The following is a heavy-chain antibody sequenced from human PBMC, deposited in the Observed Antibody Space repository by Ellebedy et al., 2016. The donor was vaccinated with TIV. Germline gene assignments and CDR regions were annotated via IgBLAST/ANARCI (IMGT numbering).Heavy chain of an antibody. CDR1: GFSLSNARMG. J-gene: IGHJ4*02. Sequence: SGPTLVXPPETLTLTCTVSGFSLSNARMGVSWIRQPPGKALEWLAHIFSNDEKSYSTSLKSRLTISKDTSKSQVVLTMTNMDPVDTATYYCARIRRQGEIDYWGQGTLVTVSS. V-gene: IGHV2-26*01. CDR2: IFSNDEK. CDR3: ARIRRQGEIDY.